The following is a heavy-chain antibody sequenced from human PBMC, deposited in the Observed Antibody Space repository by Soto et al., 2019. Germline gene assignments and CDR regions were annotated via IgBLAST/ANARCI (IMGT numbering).Heavy chain of an antibody. CDR3: AKDRAYCGGDCYSWYFDY. CDR1: GFTFSSYA. D-gene: IGHD2-21*01. Sequence: GSLRLSCAASGFTFSSYAMSWVRQAPGKGLEWVSAISGSGGSTYYADSVKGRFTISRDNSKNTLYLQMNSLRAEDTAVYYCAKDRAYCGGDCYSWYFDYWGQGTLVTVSS. V-gene: IGHV3-23*01. J-gene: IGHJ4*02. CDR2: ISGSGGST.